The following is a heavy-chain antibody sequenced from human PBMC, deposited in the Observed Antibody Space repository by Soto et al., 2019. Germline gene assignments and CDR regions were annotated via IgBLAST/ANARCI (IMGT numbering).Heavy chain of an antibody. V-gene: IGHV4-59*01. J-gene: IGHJ3*02. Sequence: SETLSLTCTVSGGSISSYYWSWIRQPPGKGLEWIGYIYYSGSTNYNPSLKSRVTISVDTSKSQFSLKLSSVTAADTAVYYCAGEDYGDYVHAFDIWGQGTMVTVSS. CDR3: AGEDYGDYVHAFDI. CDR2: IYYSGST. CDR1: GGSISSYY. D-gene: IGHD4-17*01.